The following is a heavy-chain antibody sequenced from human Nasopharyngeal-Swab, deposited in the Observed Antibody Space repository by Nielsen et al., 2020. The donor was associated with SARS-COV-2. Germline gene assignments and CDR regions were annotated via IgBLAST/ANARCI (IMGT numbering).Heavy chain of an antibody. CDR3: ARDYDILTGYYYYYYGMDV. J-gene: IGHJ6*02. D-gene: IGHD3-9*01. CDR2: INTNTGNP. V-gene: IGHV7-4-1*02. Sequence: WVGQAPGQGLEGVGWINTNTGNPTYAQGFTGRFVFSLDTSVSTAYLQISSLKAEDTAVYYCARDYDILTGYYYYYYGMDVWGQGTTVTVSS.